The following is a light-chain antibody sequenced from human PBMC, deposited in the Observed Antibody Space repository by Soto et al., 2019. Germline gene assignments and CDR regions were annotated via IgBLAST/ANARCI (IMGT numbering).Light chain of an antibody. J-gene: IGKJ1*01. Sequence: GLWQSPCTVSLSTGERATLSCRASQSVISIYLAWYQQKPGQAPRLLIYGASSRATGIPDRFSGSGSGTDFPLTISRLEPEDFAVYYCQQYGSSRTFGQGTKVDIK. V-gene: IGKV3-20*01. CDR2: GAS. CDR3: QQYGSSRT. CDR1: QSVISIY.